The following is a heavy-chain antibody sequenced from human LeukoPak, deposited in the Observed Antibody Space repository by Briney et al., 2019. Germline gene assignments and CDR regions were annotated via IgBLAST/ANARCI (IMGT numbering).Heavy chain of an antibody. CDR3: ARIMTTWYFDL. D-gene: IGHD4-17*01. V-gene: IGHV4-59*08. J-gene: IGHJ2*01. CDR2: IYHTGST. Sequence: SETLSLTCTVSGGSISSNYWSWIREPPGKGLEWIGYIYHTGSTNYNPSLRSRLTISVDTSKNQFSLKLRSVTAADTAVYYCARIMTTWYFDLWAVAPWSLSPQ. CDR1: GGSISSNY.